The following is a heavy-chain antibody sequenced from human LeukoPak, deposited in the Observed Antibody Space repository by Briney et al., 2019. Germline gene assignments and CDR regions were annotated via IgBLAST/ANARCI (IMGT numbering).Heavy chain of an antibody. CDR3: ARDTLPRYCSGGSCALRGYYYYGMDV. D-gene: IGHD2-15*01. V-gene: IGHV3-66*01. CDR1: GFTFSSYA. Sequence: PGGSLRLSCAASGFTFSSYAMSWVRQAPGKGLEWVSVIYSGGSTYYADSVKGRFTISRDNSKNTLYLQMNSLRAEDTAVYYCARDTLPRYCSGGSCALRGYYYYGMDVWGQGTTVTVSS. CDR2: IYSGGST. J-gene: IGHJ6*02.